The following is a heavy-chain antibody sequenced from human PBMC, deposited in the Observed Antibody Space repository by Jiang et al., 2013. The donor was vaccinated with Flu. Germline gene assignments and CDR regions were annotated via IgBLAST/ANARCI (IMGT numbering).Heavy chain of an antibody. CDR3: ARVIELVVHYYMDV. J-gene: IGHJ6*03. V-gene: IGHV4-34*01. CDR1: GDSVQWLL. D-gene: IGHD6-6*01. Sequence: TCAVSGDSVQWLLLELDPPAPREGLEWIGEINHSGSTDYNPSLKSRVTISLDTSKNQFPLKLSSVTAADTAVYYCARVIELVVHYYMDVWDKGTTVTVSS. CDR2: INHSGST.